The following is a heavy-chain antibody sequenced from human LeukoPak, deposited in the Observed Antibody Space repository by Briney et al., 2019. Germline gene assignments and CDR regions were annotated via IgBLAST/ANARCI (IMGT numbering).Heavy chain of an antibody. V-gene: IGHV3-73*01. Sequence: GGSLRLSCAASGFTFSGSAIHWVRQSPGKGLEWVGHIDKKDNFYATTSAASVTGRFTISRDDSKNTAYLQMNSLKTEDTALYYCTRDSGTYNWLDPWGQGTLVTVSS. CDR3: TRDSGTYNWLDP. D-gene: IGHD1-26*01. CDR2: IDKKDNFYAT. J-gene: IGHJ5*02. CDR1: GFTFSGSA.